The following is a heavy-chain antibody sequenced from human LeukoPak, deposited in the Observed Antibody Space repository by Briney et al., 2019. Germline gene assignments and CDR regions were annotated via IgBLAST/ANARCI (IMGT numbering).Heavy chain of an antibody. CDR2: ISYSGST. Sequence: SETLSLTCTVSGGSISSSSHSWGWIRQPPGKGLEWIGSISYSGSTYYNPSLKTRVTMSVDTSENLFSLKLSSVTAADSTVYYCVRIYCTSTSCYGDSYYGMDVWGQGTTVTVSS. D-gene: IGHD2-2*01. V-gene: IGHV4-39*01. J-gene: IGHJ6*02. CDR3: VRIYCTSTSCYGDSYYGMDV. CDR1: GGSISSSSHS.